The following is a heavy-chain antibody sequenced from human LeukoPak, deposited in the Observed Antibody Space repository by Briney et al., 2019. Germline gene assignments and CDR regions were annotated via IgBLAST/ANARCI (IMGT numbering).Heavy chain of an antibody. CDR1: GFNFDDYG. CDR2: INWNGGSI. V-gene: IGHV3-20*04. J-gene: IGHJ4*02. D-gene: IGHD2-2*01. CDR3: ARGYCSSSTCYYFDY. Sequence: GGSLRLSCAVSGFNFDDYGMTWVRQAPGKGLEWVSGINWNGGSIGYADSVKGRFTISRDNAKNSLYLQMNSLRAEDTALYYCARGYCSSSTCYYFDYWGQGTLVTVSS.